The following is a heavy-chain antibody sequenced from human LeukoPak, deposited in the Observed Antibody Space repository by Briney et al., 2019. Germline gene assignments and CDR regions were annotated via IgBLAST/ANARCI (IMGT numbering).Heavy chain of an antibody. CDR1: GFTFSSYW. V-gene: IGHV3-74*01. CDR2: INSDGSST. Sequence: GGSLRLSCAASGFTFSSYWMHWVRQAPGKGLVWVSRINSDGSSTSYADSVKGRFTISRDNAKNALYLQMNSLRAEDTAVYYCARELDSYGYPFDYWGQGTLVTVSS. CDR3: ARELDSYGYPFDY. D-gene: IGHD5-18*01. J-gene: IGHJ4*02.